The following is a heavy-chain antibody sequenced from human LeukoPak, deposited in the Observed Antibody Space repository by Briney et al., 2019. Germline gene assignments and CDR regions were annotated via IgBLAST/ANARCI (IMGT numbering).Heavy chain of an antibody. Sequence: SETLSLTCTVSGGSISSGGYCWSWIRQHPGKGLEWIGYIYYGGSTYYNPSLKSRVTISVDTSKNQFSLKLSSVTAADTAVYYCARAGRYYDSSGYYNWFDPWGQGTLVTVSS. CDR2: IYYGGST. CDR3: ARAGRYYDSSGYYNWFDP. J-gene: IGHJ5*02. D-gene: IGHD3-22*01. CDR1: GGSISSGGYC. V-gene: IGHV4-31*03.